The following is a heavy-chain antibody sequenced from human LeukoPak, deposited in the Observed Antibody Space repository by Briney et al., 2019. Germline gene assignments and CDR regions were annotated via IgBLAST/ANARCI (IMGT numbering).Heavy chain of an antibody. J-gene: IGHJ4*02. V-gene: IGHV4-38-2*02. Sequence: SETLSLTCTVSGYSISSGYYWGWIRQPPGKGLEWIGSIYHSGSTYYNPSLKSRVTISVDTSKNQFSLKLSSVTAADTAVYYCVRSDDFWSGYYGYWGQGTLVTVSS. CDR3: VRSDDFWSGYYGY. CDR1: GYSISSGYY. D-gene: IGHD3-3*01. CDR2: IYHSGST.